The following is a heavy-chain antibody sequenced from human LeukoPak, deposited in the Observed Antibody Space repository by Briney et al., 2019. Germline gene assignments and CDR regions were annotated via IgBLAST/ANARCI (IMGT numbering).Heavy chain of an antibody. J-gene: IGHJ5*02. V-gene: IGHV4-59*01. Sequence: PSETLSLTCTVSGGSISSYYWSWIRQPPGKGLEWIGYIYYSGSTNYNPSLKSRVTISVDTSKSQFSLKLTSVTAADTAVYYCARGSSYYSDSSGYGPWGQGTLVTVSS. CDR1: GGSISSYY. D-gene: IGHD3-22*01. CDR3: ARGSSYYSDSSGYGP. CDR2: IYYSGST.